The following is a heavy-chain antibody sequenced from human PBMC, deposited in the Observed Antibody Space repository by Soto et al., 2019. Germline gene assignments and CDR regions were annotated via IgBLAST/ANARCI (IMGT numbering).Heavy chain of an antibody. V-gene: IGHV4-4*07. CDR3: ARDSQIWFDP. Sequence: SETLSLTCTGSGGSISGNYWSWIRQPAGKGLEWIGRIYRSGSANYNPSLKSRVTMPVDTSKNQFSLKMNSVTAADTAVYYCARDSQIWFDPWGHGILVT. CDR2: IYRSGSA. J-gene: IGHJ5*02. CDR1: GGSISGNY.